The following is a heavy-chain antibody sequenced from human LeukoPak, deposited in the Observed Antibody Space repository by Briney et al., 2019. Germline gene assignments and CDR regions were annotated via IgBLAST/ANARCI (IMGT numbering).Heavy chain of an antibody. CDR3: ARGLAGFVNYYYHYMDV. Sequence: GGSLRLSCAASGFTFSSYAMHWVRQAPGKGLEWVAVISYDGSNKYYADSVKGRFTISRDNSKNTLYLQMNSLRAEDTAVYYCARGLAGFVNYYYHYMDVWAKGPRSPSP. V-gene: IGHV3-30*04. CDR2: ISYDGSNK. D-gene: IGHD3-10*01. J-gene: IGHJ6*03. CDR1: GFTFSSYA.